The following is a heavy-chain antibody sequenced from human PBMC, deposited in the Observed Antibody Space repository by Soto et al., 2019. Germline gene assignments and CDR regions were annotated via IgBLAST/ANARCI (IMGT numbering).Heavy chain of an antibody. CDR1: GGSISSGGYS. Sequence: QLQLQESGSGLVKPSQTLSLTCAVSGGSISSGGYSWSWIRQPPGKGLEWIGYIYHSGSTYYNPSLKXPLTXSXRRSKNQFSLKLSSVTAADTAVYYCAGGIAARPLGYWGQGTLVTVSS. CDR2: IYHSGST. D-gene: IGHD6-6*01. V-gene: IGHV4-30-2*01. CDR3: AGGIAARPLGY. J-gene: IGHJ4*02.